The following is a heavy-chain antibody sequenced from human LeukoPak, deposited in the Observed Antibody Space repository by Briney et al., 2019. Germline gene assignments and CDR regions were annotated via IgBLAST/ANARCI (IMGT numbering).Heavy chain of an antibody. Sequence: ASVKVSCKASGFTFTNYYMHWVRQAPGEGLEWMGLINPSGSSTNYAQKFRGRVTMTRDTSTTTVYMELSSLRSEDTAVYYCAREESGGYFDYGGQGTLVTVSS. J-gene: IGHJ4*02. CDR2: INPSGSST. V-gene: IGHV1-46*01. D-gene: IGHD2-8*02. CDR1: GFTFTNYY. CDR3: AREESGGYFDY.